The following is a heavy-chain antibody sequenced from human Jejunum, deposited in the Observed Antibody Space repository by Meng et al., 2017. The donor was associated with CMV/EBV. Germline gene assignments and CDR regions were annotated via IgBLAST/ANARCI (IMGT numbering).Heavy chain of an antibody. D-gene: IGHD5-24*01. J-gene: IGHJ1*01. V-gene: IGHV3-23*01. CDR1: GFSYSTQT. CDR3: ATGDGYLFRYVY. Sequence: CAASGFSYSTQTMTWVRQAPEKGLEWVAGIEGGGARTHYAAYVKGQFTISRDISKNILYLQMDRLRVEDTARYYCATGDGYLFRYVYWGPGTLVTVS. CDR2: IEGGGART.